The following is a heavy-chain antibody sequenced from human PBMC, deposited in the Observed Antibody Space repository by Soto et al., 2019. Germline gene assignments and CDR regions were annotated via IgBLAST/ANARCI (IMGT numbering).Heavy chain of an antibody. D-gene: IGHD6-13*01. J-gene: IGHJ3*02. Sequence: SETLSLTCAVYGGSFSGYYWSWIRQPPRKGLEWIGEINHSGSTNYNPSLKSRVTISVDTSKNQFSLKLTSVTAADTAVYYCARVGYSSSWYRRGAFDIWGQGTMVTVSS. V-gene: IGHV4-34*01. CDR2: INHSGST. CDR1: GGSFSGYY. CDR3: ARVGYSSSWYRRGAFDI.